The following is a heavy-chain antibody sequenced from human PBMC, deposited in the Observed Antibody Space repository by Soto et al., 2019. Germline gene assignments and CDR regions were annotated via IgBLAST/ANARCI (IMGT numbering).Heavy chain of an antibody. V-gene: IGHV3-73*01. J-gene: IGHJ6*02. Sequence: GGSLRLSCAASVFTFSGSAMHWVRQASGKGLEWVGRIRSKANSYATAYAASVKGRFTISRDDSKNTAYLQMNSLKTEDTAVYYCTRLAFLDSYCGGDCYSYYYGMDVWGQGTTVTVSS. CDR3: TRLAFLDSYCGGDCYSYYYGMDV. CDR2: IRSKANSYAT. CDR1: VFTFSGSA. D-gene: IGHD2-21*02.